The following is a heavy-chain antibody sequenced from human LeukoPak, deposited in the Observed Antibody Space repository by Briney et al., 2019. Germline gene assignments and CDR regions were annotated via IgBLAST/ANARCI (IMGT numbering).Heavy chain of an antibody. CDR3: ARGLTYSSSSALFDN. CDR1: GYSFTRYW. CDR2: IYPGDSDT. D-gene: IGHD6-6*01. Sequence: GESLKISCKGSGYSFTRYWIGWVRQMPGKGLKWRRIIYPGDSDTRYSPSFQGQVTMSADKSISTAYLQWSSLKASDTALYYCARGLTYSSSSALFDNWGQGTLVTVSS. J-gene: IGHJ4*02. V-gene: IGHV5-51*01.